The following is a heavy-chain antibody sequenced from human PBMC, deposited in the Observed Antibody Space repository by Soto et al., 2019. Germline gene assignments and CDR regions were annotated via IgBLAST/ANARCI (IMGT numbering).Heavy chain of an antibody. CDR3: ARDPDNWFDP. CDR2: TYCRSKWYY. V-gene: IGHV6-1*01. CDR1: GDSVSSNSAA. J-gene: IGHJ5*02. Sequence: SQTLSLTCVISGDSVSSNSAAWNWIRQSPSRGLEWLGRTYCRSKWYYDYAVSMRSRITINSDTPKNQFSLQLTSVTPEDTAVYFCARDPDNWFDPWGQGSLVTVSS.